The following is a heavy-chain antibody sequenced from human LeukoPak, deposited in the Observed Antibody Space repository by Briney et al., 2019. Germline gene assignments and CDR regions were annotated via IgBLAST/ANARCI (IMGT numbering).Heavy chain of an antibody. J-gene: IGHJ4*02. CDR1: GYSFTSYW. D-gene: IGHD3-10*01. V-gene: IGHV5-51*01. Sequence: GESLKISCKGCGYSFTSYWIGWVRQMPGKGLEWMGIIYPGDSDTRYSPSFQGQVTISADKSISTAYLQWSSLKASDTAMYYCARRGVYYGLGSPNLGFDYWCQGTLVTVSS. CDR2: IYPGDSDT. CDR3: ARRGVYYGLGSPNLGFDY.